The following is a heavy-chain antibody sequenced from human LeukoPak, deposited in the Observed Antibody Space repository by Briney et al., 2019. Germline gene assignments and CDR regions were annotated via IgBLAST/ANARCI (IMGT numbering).Heavy chain of an antibody. J-gene: IGHJ6*02. V-gene: IGHV1-18*01. CDR1: GYTFTSYG. Sequence: ASVKVSCKASGYTFTSYGISWVRQAPGQGLEWMGWISVYNGITNYAQKLQGRVTMTTDTSTSTAYMELRSLRSDDTAVYYCARVRDVRYFDWLLEGGMDVWGQGTTVTVSS. CDR2: ISVYNGIT. CDR3: ARVRDVRYFDWLLEGGMDV. D-gene: IGHD3-9*01.